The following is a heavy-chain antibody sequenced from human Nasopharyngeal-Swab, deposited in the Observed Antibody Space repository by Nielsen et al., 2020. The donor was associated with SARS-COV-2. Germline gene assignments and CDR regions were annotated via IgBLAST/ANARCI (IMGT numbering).Heavy chain of an antibody. Sequence: WIRQPPGKGLEWIGEINHSGSTNYNPSLKSRVTISVDTSKNQFSLKRSSVTAADTAVYYCARQGGWYFDYWGQGTLVTVSS. J-gene: IGHJ4*02. CDR2: INHSGST. CDR3: ARQGGWYFDY. V-gene: IGHV4-34*01. D-gene: IGHD6-19*01.